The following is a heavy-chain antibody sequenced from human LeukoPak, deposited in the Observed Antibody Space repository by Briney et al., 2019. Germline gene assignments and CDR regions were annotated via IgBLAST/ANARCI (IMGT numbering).Heavy chain of an antibody. Sequence: ASVKVSCKASGYTFTSSAINWVRQATGQGLEWMAWMNPNSGNTGYAQKFQGRVTMTRNTSITTAYTELSSLRSEDTAVYYCARGGSGWPIDYWGQGTLVTVSS. CDR3: ARGGSGWPIDY. V-gene: IGHV1-8*01. CDR2: MNPNSGNT. J-gene: IGHJ4*02. CDR1: GYTFTSSA. D-gene: IGHD6-19*01.